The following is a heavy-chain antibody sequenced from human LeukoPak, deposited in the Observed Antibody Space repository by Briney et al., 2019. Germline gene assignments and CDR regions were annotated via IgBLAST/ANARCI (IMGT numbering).Heavy chain of an antibody. CDR2: ISWNSGSI. V-gene: IGHV3-9*01. CDR3: AKGLRPFLDAFDI. D-gene: IGHD3-3*02. J-gene: IGHJ3*02. CDR1: GFTFDDYA. Sequence: GGSLRLSCAASGFTFDDYAMHWVRQAPGKGLEWVSGISWNSGSIGYADSVKGRFTISRDNAKDSLYLQMNSLRAEDTALYYCAKGLRPFLDAFDIWGQGTMVTVSS.